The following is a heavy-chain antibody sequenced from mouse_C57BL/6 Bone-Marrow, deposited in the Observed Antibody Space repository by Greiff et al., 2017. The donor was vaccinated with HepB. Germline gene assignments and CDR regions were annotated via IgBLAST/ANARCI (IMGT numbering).Heavy chain of an antibody. D-gene: IGHD2-5*01. J-gene: IGHJ3*01. V-gene: IGHV1-54*01. CDR3: ARKGYSNFSWFAY. Sequence: QVQLKESGAELVRPGTSVKVSCKASGYAFTNYLIEWVKQRPGQGLEWIGVINPGSGGTNYNEKFKGKATLTADKSSSTAYMQLSSLTSEDSAVYFCARKGYSNFSWFAYWGQGTLVTVSA. CDR2: INPGSGGT. CDR1: GYAFTNYL.